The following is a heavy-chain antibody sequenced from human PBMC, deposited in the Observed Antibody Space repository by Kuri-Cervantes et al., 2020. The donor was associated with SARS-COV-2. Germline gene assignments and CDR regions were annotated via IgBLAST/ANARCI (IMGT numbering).Heavy chain of an antibody. V-gene: IGHV4-39*01. CDR2: IYYSGST. CDR1: GGSISSSSYY. Sequence: SETLSLTCTVSGGSISSSSYYWGWIRQPPGKGLEWIGSIYYSGSTYYNPSLKSRVTISVDTSKNQFSLKLSSVTAADTAVYYCARQTRSSSAELYYFDYWGQVTLVTVSS. J-gene: IGHJ4*02. D-gene: IGHD6-13*01. CDR3: ARQTRSSSAELYYFDY.